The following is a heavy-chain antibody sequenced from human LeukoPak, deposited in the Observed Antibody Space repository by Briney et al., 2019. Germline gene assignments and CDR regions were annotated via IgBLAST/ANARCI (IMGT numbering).Heavy chain of an antibody. V-gene: IGHV1-8*01. CDR3: ARVQGGATSDY. J-gene: IGHJ4*02. CDR1: GYTFTSYD. D-gene: IGHD1-26*01. Sequence: ASXKVSCKASGYTFTSYDINWVGQATGQGLEWMGWMNPNSGNTGYAQKFQGRVTMTRYTSISTAYLELSSLRSDDTAVYYCARVQGGATSDYWGQGTLVTVSS. CDR2: MNPNSGNT.